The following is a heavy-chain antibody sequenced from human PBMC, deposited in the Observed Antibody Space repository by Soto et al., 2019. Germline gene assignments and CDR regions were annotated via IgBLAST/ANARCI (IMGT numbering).Heavy chain of an antibody. CDR2: IYPGDSDT. CDR3: ARCTYSSSWSTNYYYGMDV. D-gene: IGHD6-13*01. CDR1: GYSFTSYW. Sequence: GESLKISCKGSGYSFTSYWLGWVRQMPVTGLEWMGIIYPGDSDTRYSPSFQGQVTISADKSISTADLQWSSLKASDTAMYYCARCTYSSSWSTNYYYGMDVWGQGTTVTVS. V-gene: IGHV5-51*01. J-gene: IGHJ6*02.